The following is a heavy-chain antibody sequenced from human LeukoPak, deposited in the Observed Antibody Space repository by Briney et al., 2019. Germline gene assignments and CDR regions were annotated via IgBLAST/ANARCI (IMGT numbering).Heavy chain of an antibody. CDR3: ARGLYGSYYFDY. CDR1: GGSFSGYY. CDR2: INHSGST. J-gene: IGHJ4*02. V-gene: IGHV4-34*01. D-gene: IGHD2-8*01. Sequence: SETLSLTCAVYGGSFSGYYWSWIRQPPGKGLEWIGEINHSGSTNYNPSLKSRVTISVDASKNQFSLKLSPVTAADTAVYYCARGLYGSYYFDYWGQGTLVTVSS.